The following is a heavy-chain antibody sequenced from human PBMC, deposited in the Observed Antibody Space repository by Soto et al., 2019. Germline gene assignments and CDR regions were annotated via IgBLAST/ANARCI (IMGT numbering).Heavy chain of an antibody. Sequence: QVQLVQSGAEVKKPGSSVKVSCNASGGTFSSYTISWVRQAPGQGLEWMGRIIPILGIANYAQKFQGRVTITADKSTSTAYMELSSLRSEDTAVYYCATEYYYGSGAFDIWGQGTMVTVSS. V-gene: IGHV1-69*08. CDR3: ATEYYYGSGAFDI. CDR2: IIPILGIA. J-gene: IGHJ3*02. CDR1: GGTFSSYT. D-gene: IGHD3-10*01.